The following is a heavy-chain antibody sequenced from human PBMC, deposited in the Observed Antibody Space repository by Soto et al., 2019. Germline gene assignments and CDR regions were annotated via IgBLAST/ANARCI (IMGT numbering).Heavy chain of an antibody. V-gene: IGHV1-18*01. CDR3: ATMGAHYDILPGGQYYFDY. Sequence: ASVKVSCKASGYTFTSYGISWVRQAPGQGLEWMGWISAYNGNTNYAQKLQGRVTMTTDTSTSTAYMELRSLGSDDTAVYYCATMGAHYDILPGGQYYFDYWGQGTLVTVSS. CDR2: ISAYNGNT. CDR1: GYTFTSYG. J-gene: IGHJ4*02. D-gene: IGHD3-9*01.